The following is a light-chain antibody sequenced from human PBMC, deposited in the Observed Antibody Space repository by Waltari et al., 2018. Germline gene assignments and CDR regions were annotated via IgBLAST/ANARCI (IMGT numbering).Light chain of an antibody. CDR3: QHYYTAPLT. J-gene: IGKJ4*01. V-gene: IGKV4-1*01. CDR2: WAS. Sequence: DIVMTQSPDSLAVSLGERATSNCKSSQSVLSSSNNKNYLAWYQQKPGQPPKLLIYWASTRESGVPDRFSGSGSGTDFTLTISSLQAEDVAVYYCQHYYTAPLTFGGGTKVEIK. CDR1: QSVLSSSNNKNY.